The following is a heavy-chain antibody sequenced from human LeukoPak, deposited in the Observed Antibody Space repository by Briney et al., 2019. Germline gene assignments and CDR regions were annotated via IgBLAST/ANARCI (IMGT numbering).Heavy chain of an antibody. Sequence: GGSLRLSCAAPGFSFINYAMTWVRQAPGKGLEWVSAISHSATTTYYADSVKGRFTISRDNSKTTLYLQMNSLRAEDTAIYYCAKTLQRYCSGGSCFDAFDIWGQGTMVTVSS. V-gene: IGHV3-23*01. CDR1: GFSFINYA. CDR3: AKTLQRYCSGGSCFDAFDI. D-gene: IGHD2-15*01. J-gene: IGHJ3*02. CDR2: ISHSATTT.